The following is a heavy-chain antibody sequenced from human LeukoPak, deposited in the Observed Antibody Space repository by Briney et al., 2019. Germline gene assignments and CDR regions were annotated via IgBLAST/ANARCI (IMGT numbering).Heavy chain of an antibody. D-gene: IGHD6-13*01. CDR3: ARQGGSSSPYYYYYMDV. J-gene: IGHJ6*03. V-gene: IGHV4-38-2*01. CDR1: GYSISSGYY. CDR2: IFHSGNT. Sequence: PSETLSLTCAVSGYSISSGYYWGWFRQPPGKGLEWIGCIFHSGNTYYNPSLKSRVSISVDPSKNHFSLKLTSVTAADSAVYYCARQGGSSSPYYYYYMDVWGKGTTVTVSS.